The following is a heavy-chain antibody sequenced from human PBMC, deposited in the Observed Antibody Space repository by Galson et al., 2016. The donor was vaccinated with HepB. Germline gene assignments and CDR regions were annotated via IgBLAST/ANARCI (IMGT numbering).Heavy chain of an antibody. CDR3: ARERNWIWYCGIDCQSSDYYAMDV. CDR1: GYTFTSYG. V-gene: IGHV1-18*04. D-gene: IGHD2-21*02. Sequence: SVKVSCKAFGYTFTSYGISWVRQAPGQGLEWMGWISAYNGNTNYAQNLQGRVTMSTDTSTSTAYMELRSLRSDDTAVYYRARERNWIWYCGIDCQSSDYYAMDVWGQGTTVTVSS. CDR2: ISAYNGNT. J-gene: IGHJ6*02.